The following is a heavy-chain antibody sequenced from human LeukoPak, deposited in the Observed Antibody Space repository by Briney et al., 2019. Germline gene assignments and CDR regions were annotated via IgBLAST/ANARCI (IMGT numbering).Heavy chain of an antibody. D-gene: IGHD6-13*01. CDR3: ARGSYSSSWYSRSYYGMDV. CDR1: GFTFSSYA. Sequence: GRSLRLSCAASGFTFSSYAMHWVRQAPGKGLEWVAVISYDGSNKYYADSVKGRFTISRDNSKNTLYLQMNSLRAEDTAVYYCARGSYSSSWYSRSYYGMDVWGQGTTVTVSS. V-gene: IGHV3-30-3*01. CDR2: ISYDGSNK. J-gene: IGHJ6*02.